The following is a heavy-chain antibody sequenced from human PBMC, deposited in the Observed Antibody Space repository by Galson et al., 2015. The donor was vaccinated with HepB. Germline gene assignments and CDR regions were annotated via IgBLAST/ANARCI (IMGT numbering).Heavy chain of an antibody. Sequence: SLRLSCAASGFTFGDYAMSWVRQAPGKGLEWVGFIRSKAYGGTTEYAASVKGRFTISRDDSKSIAYLQMNSLKTEDTAVYFCARDNVGCSSTSCYSPFDYWGQGTLVTVSS. CDR2: IRSKAYGGTT. CDR3: ARDNVGCSSTSCYSPFDY. D-gene: IGHD2-2*01. CDR1: GFTFGDYA. V-gene: IGHV3-49*04. J-gene: IGHJ4*02.